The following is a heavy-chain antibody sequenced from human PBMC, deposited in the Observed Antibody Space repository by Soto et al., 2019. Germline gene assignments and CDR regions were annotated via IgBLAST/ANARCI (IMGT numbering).Heavy chain of an antibody. J-gene: IGHJ4*02. D-gene: IGHD1-7*01. CDR2: FDNSGDTT. V-gene: IGHV3-23*01. CDR1: GFIFNNYA. Sequence: GGSLRLSCAASGFIFNNYAMNWVRQAPGKGLEWVSGFDNSGDTTDYADSVKGRFTISRDNSKNTLFLQMNSLRAEDTAVYYCAKEPSNWNYGREYFESWGQGTLVTVSS. CDR3: AKEPSNWNYGREYFES.